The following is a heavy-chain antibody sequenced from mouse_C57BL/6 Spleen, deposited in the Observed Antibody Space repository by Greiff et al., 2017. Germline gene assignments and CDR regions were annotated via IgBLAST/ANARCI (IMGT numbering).Heavy chain of an antibody. Sequence: QVQLQQPGAELVRPGTSVKLSCKASGYTFTSYWMHWVKQRPGQGLEWIGVIDPSDSYTNYNQKFKGKATLTVDTSSSTAYMQLSSLTSEDSAVYYCARDYYYSDYWGQGTTLTVSS. CDR2: IDPSDSYT. J-gene: IGHJ2*01. CDR1: GYTFTSYW. D-gene: IGHD1-1*01. V-gene: IGHV1-59*01. CDR3: ARDYYYSDY.